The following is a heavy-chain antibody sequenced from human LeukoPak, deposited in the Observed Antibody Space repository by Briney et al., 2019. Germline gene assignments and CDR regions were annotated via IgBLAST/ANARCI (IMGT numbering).Heavy chain of an antibody. V-gene: IGHV4-38-2*02. D-gene: IGHD3-10*01. CDR3: ASVRRGFGESSKYYAYYYMGV. Sequence: SETLSLTCTVSGYSISTGYYWGWIRQPPGKGLEWIGTIYHSGSTYYNPSLKSRFTISIDTSKNQFSLKLSSVTAADTAVYYCASVRRGFGESSKYYAYYYMGVWGKGTTVTISS. CDR2: IYHSGST. J-gene: IGHJ6*03. CDR1: GYSISTGYY.